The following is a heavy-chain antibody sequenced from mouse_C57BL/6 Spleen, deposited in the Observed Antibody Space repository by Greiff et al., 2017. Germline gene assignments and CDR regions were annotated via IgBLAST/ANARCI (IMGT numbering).Heavy chain of an antibody. D-gene: IGHD1-1*01. Sequence: VQLQQSGPELVKPGASVKISCKASGYAFSSSWMNWVKQRPGKGLEWIGRIYPGDGDTNYNGKFKGKATLTADKSSSTAYMQLSSLTSEDSAVYFCARTGITTVVAHFDVWGTGATVTVSS. CDR2: IYPGDGDT. V-gene: IGHV1-82*01. CDR3: ARTGITTVVAHFDV. J-gene: IGHJ1*03. CDR1: GYAFSSSW.